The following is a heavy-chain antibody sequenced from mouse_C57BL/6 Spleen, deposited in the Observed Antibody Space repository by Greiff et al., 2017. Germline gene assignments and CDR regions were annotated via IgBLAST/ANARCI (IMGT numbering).Heavy chain of an antibody. J-gene: IGHJ3*01. CDR2: TDPEEGDT. Sequence: VQLQQSGAELVRPGASVKLSCTASGFNIKDSYMHWVKQRPEQGLERIGRTDPEEGDTECAPKFQGKATMTADTSSNTAYLQLSSLTSEDTAVYYCTTDYDYDRAWFAYWGQGTLVTVSA. V-gene: IGHV14-1*01. D-gene: IGHD2-4*01. CDR1: GFNIKDSY. CDR3: TTDYDYDRAWFAY.